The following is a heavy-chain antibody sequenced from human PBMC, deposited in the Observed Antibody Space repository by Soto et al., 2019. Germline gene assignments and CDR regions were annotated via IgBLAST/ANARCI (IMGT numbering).Heavy chain of an antibody. CDR3: ARGGSQQEDYYYYGMDV. V-gene: IGHV4-59*01. Sequence: PSETLSLTCTVSGGSLSSYYWSWIRQPPGKGLEWIAYLYYSGSTNYNPSLKSRVTISVDTSKNQFSLKLSSVTAADTAVYYCARGGSQQEDYYYYGMDVWGQGTTVTVSS. CDR1: GGSLSSYY. CDR2: LYYSGST. J-gene: IGHJ6*02. D-gene: IGHD6-13*01.